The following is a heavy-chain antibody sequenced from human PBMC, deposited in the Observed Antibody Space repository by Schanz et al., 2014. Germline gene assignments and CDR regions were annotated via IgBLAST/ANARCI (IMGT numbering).Heavy chain of an antibody. J-gene: IGHJ3*01. D-gene: IGHD3-9*01. CDR3: ARETTIITGGAFDV. CDR2: ISAFDDKT. CDR1: GYSFTTYG. V-gene: IGHV1-18*01. Sequence: QVQLVQSAPAVKKPGASVKVSCKASGYSFTTYGLNWVRQAPGQGPEWMGWISAFDDKTDYAQNFQGRLIMTTDTSTTTVYMELRGLRSDDTAVYYCARETTIITGGAFDVWGQGTMVNVSS.